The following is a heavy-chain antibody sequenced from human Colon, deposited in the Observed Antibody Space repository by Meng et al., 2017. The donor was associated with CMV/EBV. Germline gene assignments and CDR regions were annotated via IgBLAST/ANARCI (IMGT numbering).Heavy chain of an antibody. Sequence: GGSLRLSCAASGFTFSSYSMNWVRQAPGKGLEWVSSISSSSSYIYYADSVKGRFTISRDNAKNSLYLQMNSLRTDDTAVYYCARVLGGTLGGVWGQGTTVTVSS. CDR1: GFTFSSYS. J-gene: IGHJ6*02. CDR2: ISSSSSYI. CDR3: ARVLGGTLGGV. D-gene: IGHD2-15*01. V-gene: IGHV3-21*01.